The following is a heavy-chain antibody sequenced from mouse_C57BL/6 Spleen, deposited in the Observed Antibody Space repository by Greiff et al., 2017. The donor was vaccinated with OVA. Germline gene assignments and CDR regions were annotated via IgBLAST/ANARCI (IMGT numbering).Heavy chain of an antibody. CDR3: ARWIGTLYYFDY. Sequence: QVQLQQPGAELVMPGASVKLSCKASGYTFTSYWMHWVKQRPGQGLEWIGEIDPTDGYTNYNQKFKGKSTLTVDKSSSTAYMQLSSLTSEDSAVYYCARWIGTLYYFDYWGQGTTLTVSS. CDR2: IDPTDGYT. CDR1: GYTFTSYW. D-gene: IGHD4-1*01. J-gene: IGHJ2*01. V-gene: IGHV1-69*01.